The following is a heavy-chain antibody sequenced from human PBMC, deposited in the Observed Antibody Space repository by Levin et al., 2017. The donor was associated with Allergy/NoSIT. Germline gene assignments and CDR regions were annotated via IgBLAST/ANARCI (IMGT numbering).Heavy chain of an antibody. D-gene: IGHD3-10*01. CDR3: AKDRYPGDSTSGMDA. Sequence: GGSLRLSFAASGFDFSNYGINWVRLAPGKGLEWAAVISYDATFQSYADSVKGRFIISRDNSKNTVYLQVNSLRADDTAVYFCAKDRYPGDSTSGMDAWGQGTTVAVSS. V-gene: IGHV3-30*18. J-gene: IGHJ6*02. CDR2: ISYDATFQ. CDR1: GFDFSNYG.